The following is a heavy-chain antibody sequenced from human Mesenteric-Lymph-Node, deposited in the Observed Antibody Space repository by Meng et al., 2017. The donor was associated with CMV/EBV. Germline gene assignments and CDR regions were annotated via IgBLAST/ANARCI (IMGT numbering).Heavy chain of an antibody. CDR3: ARDREGVGATFYYYGLDV. D-gene: IGHD1-26*01. J-gene: IGHJ6*02. Sequence: SETLSLTCTVSGGSVSSGSYYWSWIRQPPGKGLEWIGYIYYSGSTNYNPSLKSRVTISVDTSKNQFSLKLSSVTAADTAVYYCARDREGVGATFYYYGLDVWGQGTTVTVSS. V-gene: IGHV4-61*01. CDR1: GGSVSSGSYY. CDR2: IYYSGST.